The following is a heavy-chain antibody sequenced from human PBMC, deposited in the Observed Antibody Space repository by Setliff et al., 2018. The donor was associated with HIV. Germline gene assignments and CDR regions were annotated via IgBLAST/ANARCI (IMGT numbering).Heavy chain of an antibody. V-gene: IGHV4-59*01. Sequence: LSLTCTVSGGSISSYYWSWIRQPPGKGLEWIGYIYYSGSTNYNPSLKSRVTISVDTSKNQFSLKLSSVTAADTAMYYCVRSGYCSSASCLFKGWFDPWGQGTLVTVSS. CDR1: GGSISSYY. J-gene: IGHJ5*02. D-gene: IGHD2-2*01. CDR2: IYYSGST. CDR3: VRSGYCSSASCLFKGWFDP.